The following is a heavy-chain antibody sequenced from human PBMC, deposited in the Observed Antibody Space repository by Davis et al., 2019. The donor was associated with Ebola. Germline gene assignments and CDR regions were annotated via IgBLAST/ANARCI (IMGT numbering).Heavy chain of an antibody. V-gene: IGHV4-59*01. Sequence: MPGGSLRLSCTVSGGSINNYYWHWIRQPPGKGLEWIGYIYSSGATNYDSSLTSRVTMSVDTSKNQISLKLNSVTTADTAIYYCARGMEWTEWWIAPWGQGTLVTVSS. CDR2: IYSSGAT. D-gene: IGHD3-3*01. CDR1: GGSINNYY. J-gene: IGHJ5*02. CDR3: ARGMEWTEWWIAP.